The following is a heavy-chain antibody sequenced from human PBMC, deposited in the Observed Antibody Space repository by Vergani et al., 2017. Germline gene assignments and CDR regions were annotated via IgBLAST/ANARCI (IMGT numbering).Heavy chain of an antibody. CDR1: GGSVSSGSYY. J-gene: IGHJ6*03. V-gene: IGHV4-61*10. Sequence: QVQLQESGPGLVKPSETLSLTCTVSGGSVSSGSYYWSWIRQPAGKGLEWIGYIYYSGSTNSNPSRKSRVTISVDTSKNQFSLKLSSVTAADTAVYYCARVTYDSNDYYYYDYMDVWGKGTTVTVSS. D-gene: IGHD3-22*01. CDR2: IYYSGST. CDR3: ARVTYDSNDYYYYDYMDV.